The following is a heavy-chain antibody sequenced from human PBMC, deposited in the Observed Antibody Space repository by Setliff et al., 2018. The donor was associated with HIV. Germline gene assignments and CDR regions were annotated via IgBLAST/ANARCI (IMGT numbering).Heavy chain of an antibody. V-gene: IGHV1-69*10. CDR2: IIPIIGIT. CDR3: AKDRGRGNWLDP. CDR1: GGTFSSYA. J-gene: IGHJ5*02. Sequence: SVKVSCKASGGTFSSYAISWVRQAPGQGLEWMGGIIPIIGITNLAQKFQGRVTITADKSTNTAYMELSSLRSEDTAVYYCAKDRGRGNWLDPWGQGTLVTVSS. D-gene: IGHD3-16*01.